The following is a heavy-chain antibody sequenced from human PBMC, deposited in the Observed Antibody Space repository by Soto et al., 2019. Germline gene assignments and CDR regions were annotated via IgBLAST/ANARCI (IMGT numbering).Heavy chain of an antibody. CDR3: ASLRGISPYNWFDP. Sequence: SETLSLTCTVSGGSISSGGYYWSWIRQHPGKGLEWIGYIYYSGSTYYNPSLKSRVTISVDTSKNQSSLKLSSVTAADTAVYYCASLRGISPYNWFDPWGQGTLVTVS. CDR1: GGSISSGGYY. J-gene: IGHJ5*02. CDR2: IYYSGST. D-gene: IGHD6-13*01. V-gene: IGHV4-31*03.